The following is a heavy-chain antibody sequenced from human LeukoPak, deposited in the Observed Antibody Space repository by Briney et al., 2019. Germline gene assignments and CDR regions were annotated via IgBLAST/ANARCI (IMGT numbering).Heavy chain of an antibody. CDR3: AADVFSDY. Sequence: GGSFRLSCAASGFTFSSYAMSWVRQAPGKGLEWVSAISGSGGSTYYADTVKGRFTISRDNSKSTLYLQMNSLRAEDTAVYYCAADVFSDYWGQGTLNTVSS. D-gene: IGHD3-9*01. CDR1: GFTFSSYA. CDR2: ISGSGGST. V-gene: IGHV3-23*01. J-gene: IGHJ4*02.